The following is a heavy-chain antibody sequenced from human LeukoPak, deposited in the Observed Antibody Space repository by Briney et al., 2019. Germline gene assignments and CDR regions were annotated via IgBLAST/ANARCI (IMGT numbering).Heavy chain of an antibody. CDR3: ARDLLRYFDWLLQPQNWFDP. Sequence: SETLSLTCTVSGGSISSYYWSWIRQPAGKGLEWIGRIYTSGSTNYNPSLKSRVTMSVDTSKNQFSQKLSSVTAADTAVYYCARDLLRYFDWLLQPQNWFDPWGQGTLVTVSS. CDR1: GGSISSYY. V-gene: IGHV4-4*07. CDR2: IYTSGST. D-gene: IGHD3-9*01. J-gene: IGHJ5*02.